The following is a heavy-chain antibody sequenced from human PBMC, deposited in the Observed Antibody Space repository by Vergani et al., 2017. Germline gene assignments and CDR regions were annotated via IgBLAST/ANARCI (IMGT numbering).Heavy chain of an antibody. CDR1: GYTFTSYG. D-gene: IGHD2-2*01. CDR3: ARHPDIVVVPAAPYYYYYYGMDV. Sequence: QVQLVQSGAEVKKPGSSVKVSCKASGYTFTSYGISWVRQAPGQRLEWMGWISAYNGNTNYAQKLQGRVTMTTDTSTSTAYMGLRSLRSDDTAVYYCARHPDIVVVPAAPYYYYYYGMDVWGQGTTVTVSS. CDR2: ISAYNGNT. J-gene: IGHJ6*02. V-gene: IGHV1-18*04.